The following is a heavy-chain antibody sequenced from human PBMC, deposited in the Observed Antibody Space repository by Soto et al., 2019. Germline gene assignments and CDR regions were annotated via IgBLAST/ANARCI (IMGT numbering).Heavy chain of an antibody. CDR2: IVVGSGNT. D-gene: IGHD3-9*01. V-gene: IGHV1-58*02. Sequence: ASVKVSCKASGFTFTSSAMQWVRQARGQRLEWIGWIVVGSGNTNYAQKFQERVTITRDMSTSTAYMELSSLRSEDTAVYYCAAASDYDILTGYSHGWFDPWGQGTLVTVSS. J-gene: IGHJ5*02. CDR1: GFTFTSSA. CDR3: AAASDYDILTGYSHGWFDP.